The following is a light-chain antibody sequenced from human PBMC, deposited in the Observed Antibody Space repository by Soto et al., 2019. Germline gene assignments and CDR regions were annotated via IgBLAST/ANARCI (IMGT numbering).Light chain of an antibody. CDR1: QSVASN. V-gene: IGKV3-15*01. CDR2: GAS. Sequence: EIVMTQSPASLSVSPGDGVTLSCRASQSVASNVAWYQQKPGQGPRLLIHGASTRAVGVSARFSGSGSGTDFTLTISRLQSEDFAVYYCPQYHNWPPQYTFGQGTKLQIK. J-gene: IGKJ2*01. CDR3: PQYHNWPPQYT.